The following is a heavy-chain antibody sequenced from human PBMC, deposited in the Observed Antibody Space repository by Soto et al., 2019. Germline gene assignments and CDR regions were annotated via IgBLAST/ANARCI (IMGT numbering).Heavy chain of an antibody. CDR2: ISGSGGST. CDR1: VFTFSSYA. Sequence: HPGGSLRLSCAASVFTFSSYAMSWVRQAPGKGLEWVSAISGSGGSTYYADSVKGRFTISRDNSKNTLYLQMNSLRAEDTAVYYCAKDQTGSSGYLSQFDIWGQGTMVTVSS. J-gene: IGHJ3*02. V-gene: IGHV3-23*01. CDR3: AKDQTGSSGYLSQFDI. D-gene: IGHD3-22*01.